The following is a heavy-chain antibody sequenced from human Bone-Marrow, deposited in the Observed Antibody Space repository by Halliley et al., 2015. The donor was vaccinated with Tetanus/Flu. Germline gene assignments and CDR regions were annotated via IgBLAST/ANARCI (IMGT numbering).Heavy chain of an antibody. J-gene: IGHJ4*02. CDR3: ASWGYGGYSGYDTFDY. V-gene: IGHV3-74*01. CDR2: INSDGSST. D-gene: IGHD5-12*01. Sequence: SRINSDGSSTSFADSVKGRFTIARDNAKNTLYLQRNRLRADDTAVYYCASWGYGGYSGYDTFDYWGQGALVTVSS.